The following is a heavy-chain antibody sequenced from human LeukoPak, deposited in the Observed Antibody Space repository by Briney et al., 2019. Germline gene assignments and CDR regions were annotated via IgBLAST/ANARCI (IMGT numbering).Heavy chain of an antibody. D-gene: IGHD3-10*01. CDR2: IYTSGRT. Sequence: SETLSLTCTVSGGSISSYYWSWVRQSAGKGLEWIGRIYTSGRTNYNPSLRSRVTISEDTSKNQFSLRLTSVTAADTAVYFCARRDTMVRGPKYSYNWFDPWGQGTLVTVSS. CDR1: GGSISSYY. CDR3: ARRDTMVRGPKYSYNWFDP. V-gene: IGHV4-4*07. J-gene: IGHJ5*02.